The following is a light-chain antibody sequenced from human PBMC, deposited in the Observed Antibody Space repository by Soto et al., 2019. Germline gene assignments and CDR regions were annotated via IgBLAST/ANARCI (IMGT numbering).Light chain of an antibody. CDR1: QSVLYSSNNKNY. J-gene: IGKJ2*01. CDR3: QQYESTPPT. CDR2: WAS. V-gene: IGKV4-1*01. Sequence: IVMTQSPDSLAVSLGERATINCKSSQSVLYSSNNKNYLAWYQQRPGQPPKLLIYWASTRESGVPDRFSVSGSGTDFTRTITSLQAEDGAVYYCQQYESTPPTFGQGTKLEIK.